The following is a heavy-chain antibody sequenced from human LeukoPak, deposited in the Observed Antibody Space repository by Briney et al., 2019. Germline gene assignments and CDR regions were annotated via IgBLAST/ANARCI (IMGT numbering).Heavy chain of an antibody. CDR3: ARGRQGIFDY. J-gene: IGHJ4*02. V-gene: IGHV4-34*01. CDR2: INHSGST. D-gene: IGHD6-13*01. Sequence: SETLSLTCAVYGESFSVYYWSWIRQPPGKGLEWIGEINHSGSTNYNPSLKSRVTISVDTSKNQFSLKLSSVTAADTAVYYCARGRQGIFDYWGQGTLVTVSS. CDR1: GESFSVYY.